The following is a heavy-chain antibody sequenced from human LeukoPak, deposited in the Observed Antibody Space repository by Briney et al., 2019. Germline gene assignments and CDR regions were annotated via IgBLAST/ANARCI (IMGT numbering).Heavy chain of an antibody. D-gene: IGHD4-17*01. CDR2: ISSSSSNI. V-gene: IGHV3-21*01. Sequence: PGGSLRLSCAASGFTFSSFGMNWVRQAPGKGLEWVSSISSSSSNIYYADSVKGRFTISRDNAKTSLYLQMNSLRAEDTAVYYCARGDYGDFVFDYWGQGTLVTVSS. J-gene: IGHJ4*02. CDR3: ARGDYGDFVFDY. CDR1: GFTFSSFG.